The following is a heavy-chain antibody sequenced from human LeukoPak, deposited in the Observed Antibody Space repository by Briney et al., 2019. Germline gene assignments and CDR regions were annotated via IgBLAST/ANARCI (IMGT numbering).Heavy chain of an antibody. J-gene: IGHJ4*02. Sequence: SETLSLTCTVSGGSISSYYWSWIRQPPGKGLEWIGYIYYSGSTNYNPSLKSRVTISVDTSKNQFSLKLSSVTAADTAVYYCARGAGDHYYDSSGWIGYYFDYWGQGTLVTVSS. D-gene: IGHD3-22*01. CDR3: ARGAGDHYYDSSGWIGYYFDY. V-gene: IGHV4-59*01. CDR2: IYYSGST. CDR1: GGSISSYY.